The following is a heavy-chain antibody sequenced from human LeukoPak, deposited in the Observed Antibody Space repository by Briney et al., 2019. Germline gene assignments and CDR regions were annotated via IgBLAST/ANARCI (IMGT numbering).Heavy chain of an antibody. Sequence: GGSLRLSCAASGFTFSSFAMTWVRQAPGKGLEWVSAITGSGGRTYYADSVKGRFTISRDNSKNTLYLQMSSLRAEDTAIYYCAKGTLGYCSGASCYPLDYWGQGTLVTVSS. CDR3: AKGTLGYCSGASCYPLDY. J-gene: IGHJ4*02. CDR2: ITGSGGRT. V-gene: IGHV3-23*01. CDR1: GFTFSSFA. D-gene: IGHD2-15*01.